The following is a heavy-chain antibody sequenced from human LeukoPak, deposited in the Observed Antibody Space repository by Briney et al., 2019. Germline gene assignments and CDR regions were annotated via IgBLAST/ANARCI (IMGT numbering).Heavy chain of an antibody. D-gene: IGHD4/OR15-4a*01. J-gene: IGHJ3*02. CDR2: IYYSGST. Sequence: SGTLFLTCTVSGGSISSSSYYWGWIRQPPGKGLEWIGSIYYSGSTYYNPSLKSRVTISVDTSKNQFSLKLSSVTAADTAVYYCATPTGVRLLDAFDIWGQGTMVTVSS. V-gene: IGHV4-39*01. CDR1: GGSISSSSYY. CDR3: ATPTGVRLLDAFDI.